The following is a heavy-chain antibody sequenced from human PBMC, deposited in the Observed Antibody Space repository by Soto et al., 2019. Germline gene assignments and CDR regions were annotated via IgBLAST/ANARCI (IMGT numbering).Heavy chain of an antibody. J-gene: IGHJ5*02. CDR3: ARYRVKLELLGGFDP. CDR1: GYTFTGYY. V-gene: IGHV1-2*04. Sequence: GASLKVSCKSSGYTFTGYYIHWVRQAPGQGLEWMGWINPNSGGTNYAQKFQGWVTMTRDTSISTAYMELSRLRSDDTAVYYCARYRVKLELLGGFDPSGQGPLVTVS. CDR2: INPNSGGT. D-gene: IGHD1-7*01.